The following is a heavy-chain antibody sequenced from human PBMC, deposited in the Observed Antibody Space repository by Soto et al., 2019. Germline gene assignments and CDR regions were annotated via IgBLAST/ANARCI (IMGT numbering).Heavy chain of an antibody. CDR1: GFTFTNYI. J-gene: IGHJ4*02. D-gene: IGHD3-16*02. CDR3: VRGGSSRSY. V-gene: IGHV3-21*01. Sequence: GGSLRLSCTASGFTFTNYIMTWVRQAPGKGLEWVSSLSSGSRYVYYVDSVKGRFTTSRDDAKNSVYLQMNSLRAEDAAVYYCVRGGSSRSYWGQGSRVTVSS. CDR2: LSSGSRYV.